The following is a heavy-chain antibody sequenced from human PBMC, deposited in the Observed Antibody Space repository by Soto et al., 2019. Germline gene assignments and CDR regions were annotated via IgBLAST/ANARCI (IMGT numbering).Heavy chain of an antibody. J-gene: IGHJ4*02. CDR3: ARDMGGYYFEPNDY. D-gene: IGHD3-22*01. CDR2: STAHNVNT. CDR1: GWAFTGYG. V-gene: IGHV1-18*01. Sequence: SVNLSWTTSGWAFTGYGSIWVRQAPGQGLEWMGWSTAHNVNTNYAEKVQGRVTMTTDTSTATAYMKLRSLRSDDTAVYYCARDMGGYYFEPNDYWGQGTLVTVSS.